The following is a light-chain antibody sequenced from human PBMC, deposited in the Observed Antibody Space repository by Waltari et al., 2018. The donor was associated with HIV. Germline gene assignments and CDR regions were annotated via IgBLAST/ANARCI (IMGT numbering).Light chain of an antibody. V-gene: IGKV1-27*01. J-gene: IGKJ1*01. CDR3: QKYKNVPQT. CDR2: AGS. Sequence: DIQMTQSPSSLSASLGDRVPITCRASQAINNYLAWYQQKPWRSPKLLIYAGSTGQYGVPTRFSGSGSGANFTLTISGLQPEDVGFYYCQKYKNVPQTFGQGTKVEI. CDR1: QAINNY.